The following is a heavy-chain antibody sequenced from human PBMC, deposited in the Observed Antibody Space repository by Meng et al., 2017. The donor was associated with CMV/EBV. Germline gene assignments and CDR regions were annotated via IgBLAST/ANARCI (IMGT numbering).Heavy chain of an antibody. V-gene: IGHV3-66*03. J-gene: IGHJ4*02. D-gene: IGHD4-17*01. CDR3: ARDGTTVTFDY. Sequence: GGSLRLSCAASGFTVSSNYMSWVRQAPGRGLEWVSVIYSCGSTYYADSVKGRFTISRDNSKNTLYLQMNSLRAEDTAVYYCARDGTTVTFDYWGQGTLVTVSS. CDR2: IYSCGST. CDR1: GFTVSSNY.